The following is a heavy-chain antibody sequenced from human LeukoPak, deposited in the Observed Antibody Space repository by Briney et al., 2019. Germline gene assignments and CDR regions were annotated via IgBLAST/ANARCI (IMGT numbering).Heavy chain of an antibody. CDR2: MYWDDDK. V-gene: IGHV2-5*02. D-gene: IGHD6-13*01. CDR3: AHNGDDSSRNWFDT. Sequence: SGPTLVNPTQTLRLTCTFSGFSLSTSGVAVGWIRQPPGKALEWLALMYWDDDKRYSPSLKSRLTVTKDTSKNQVVLTMTNMDPVDTATYYCAHNGDDSSRNWFDTWGQGILVTVSS. J-gene: IGHJ5*02. CDR1: GFSLSTSGVA.